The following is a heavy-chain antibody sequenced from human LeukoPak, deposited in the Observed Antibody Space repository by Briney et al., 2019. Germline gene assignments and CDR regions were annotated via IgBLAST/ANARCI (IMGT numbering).Heavy chain of an antibody. V-gene: IGHV3-30*02. J-gene: IGHJ4*02. CDR1: GFTFSNYG. CDR3: VSMVRGIGY. D-gene: IGHD3-10*01. Sequence: GGSLRLSCAASGFTFSNYGIHWVRQAPGKGLEWVAFIYYDGSSKYYADSVKGRFTISRDNSKNSVYLQLNSLRPEDTAMYYCVSMVRGIGYWGQGTLVTVSS. CDR2: IYYDGSSK.